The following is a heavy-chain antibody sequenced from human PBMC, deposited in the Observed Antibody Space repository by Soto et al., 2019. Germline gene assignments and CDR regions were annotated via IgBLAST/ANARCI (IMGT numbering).Heavy chain of an antibody. V-gene: IGHV4-61*01. CDR3: ARDPQYGGFDY. J-gene: IGHJ4*02. D-gene: IGHD2-8*01. Sequence: SQTLSLPRTVSGGSGIGGSCYWSWIRQPPGKGLEWIGYIYYSGSTNYNPSLKSRVTISVDMSKNQFSLKLSSVTAADPAVYYCARDPQYGGFDYWGQGTLVTVSS. CDR2: IYYSGST. CDR1: GGSGIGGSCY.